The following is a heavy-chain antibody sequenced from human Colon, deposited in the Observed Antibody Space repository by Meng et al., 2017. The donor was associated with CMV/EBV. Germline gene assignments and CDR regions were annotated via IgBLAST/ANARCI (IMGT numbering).Heavy chain of an antibody. CDR3: ARSHTSSQRYFQH. CDR2: INPSGGSA. CDR1: RYIFRDYY. V-gene: IGHV1-46*01. Sequence: KPSRYIFRDYYVNWMRQAPGQGLEWMGIINPSGGSAAYAPKFQGRVTVTRDTSTGTLYMELSSLRLEDTATYYCARSHTSSQRYFQHWGQGTLVTVSS. J-gene: IGHJ1*01. D-gene: IGHD2-2*01.